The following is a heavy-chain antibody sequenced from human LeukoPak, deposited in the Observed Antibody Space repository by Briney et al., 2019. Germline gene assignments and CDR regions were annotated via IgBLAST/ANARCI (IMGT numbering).Heavy chain of an antibody. CDR1: GGSFSGYY. CDR2: INHSGST. V-gene: IGHV4-34*01. Sequence: SETLSLTCAVYGGSFSGYYWSWIRQPPGKGLEWIGEINHSGSTNYNPSLKSRVTISVDTSKNQFSLKLSSVTAADTAVYYCARRGGLHIVVVTAIRGGYFDYWGQGTLVTVSS. J-gene: IGHJ4*02. CDR3: ARRGGLHIVVVTAIRGGYFDY. D-gene: IGHD2-21*02.